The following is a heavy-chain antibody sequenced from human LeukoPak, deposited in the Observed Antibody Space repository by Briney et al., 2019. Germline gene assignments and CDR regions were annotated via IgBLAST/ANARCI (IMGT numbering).Heavy chain of an antibody. D-gene: IGHD1-26*01. V-gene: IGHV3-30*18. CDR3: VKDLGRYRNNCFDY. J-gene: IGHJ4*02. Sequence: GRSLRLSCAASGFTFSSFGMHWVRQAPGKGLEWVALISYDGSNKYCADSVKGRFTISRDDSKNTLYLQMNSLRAEDTAVYYCVKDLGRYRNNCFDYWGQGTLVTVSS. CDR1: GFTFSSFG. CDR2: ISYDGSNK.